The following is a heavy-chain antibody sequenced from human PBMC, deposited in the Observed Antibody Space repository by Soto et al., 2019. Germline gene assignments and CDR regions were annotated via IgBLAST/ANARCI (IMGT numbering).Heavy chain of an antibody. CDR3: ARGAQAASDI. Sequence: GGSLRLSCAASGFTVSSTYMSWVRQAPGRGLEWVSVIYSGGNTYYADSVKGRFTISRDSSKNTLYLQMNSLRAEDTAVYYCARGAQAASDIWGQGTMVTVSS. J-gene: IGHJ3*02. CDR2: IYSGGNT. V-gene: IGHV3-66*01. CDR1: GFTVSSTY.